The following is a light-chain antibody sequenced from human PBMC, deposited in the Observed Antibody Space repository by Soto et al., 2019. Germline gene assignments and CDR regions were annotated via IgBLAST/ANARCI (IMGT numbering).Light chain of an antibody. J-gene: IGKJ1*01. Sequence: DIQITQSPSTLSGSVGDRVAITCRASQTISSWLAWYQQKPGKAPKLLIYKAYSLQSGVPSRFSGSGSGTEFTLTISSLQPDDFATYYCQQYNSYSTLGQGTKVDIK. V-gene: IGKV1-5*03. CDR1: QTISSW. CDR3: QQYNSYST. CDR2: KAY.